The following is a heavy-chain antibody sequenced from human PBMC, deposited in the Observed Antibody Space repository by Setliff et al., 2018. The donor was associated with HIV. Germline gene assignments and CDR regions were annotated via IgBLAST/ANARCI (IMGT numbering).Heavy chain of an antibody. CDR3: AKWWGYSSGWLDY. Sequence: PGGSLRLSCAASGFTFSTYCMNWVRQAPGKGLEWVSVISGSGDGTIYADSVKGRFTISRDNSKNMLYLQMNTLRAEDTAVYYCAKWWGYSSGWLDYWGQGTLVTVSS. CDR1: GFTFSTYC. D-gene: IGHD6-19*01. J-gene: IGHJ4*02. CDR2: ISGSGDGT. V-gene: IGHV3-23*01.